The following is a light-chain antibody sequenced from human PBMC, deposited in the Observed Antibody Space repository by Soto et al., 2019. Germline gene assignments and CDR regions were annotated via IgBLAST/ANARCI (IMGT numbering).Light chain of an antibody. V-gene: IGLV2-14*03. CDR2: DVN. CDR3: SSYSTTNILV. Sequence: QSLLTRACPFSRSPWQSVSISCPGASRDVGAYEHVSWYQQHPGRAPKLILYDVNNRPSGVSNHFSGSKSGNTASLVISGLQANDEADYYCSSYSTTNILVLGPGTKGNVL. J-gene: IGLJ1*01. CDR1: SRDVGAYEH.